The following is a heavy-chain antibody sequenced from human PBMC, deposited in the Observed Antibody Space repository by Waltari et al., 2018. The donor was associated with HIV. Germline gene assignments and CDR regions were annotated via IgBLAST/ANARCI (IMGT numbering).Heavy chain of an antibody. J-gene: IGHJ6*02. V-gene: IGHV4-34*01. CDR2: INHSGYT. CDR1: GASFHAYN. CDR3: TRYKWPGRGYYYGLDV. Sequence: VQLHQWGAGLLTPSETLSLTCAVYGASFHAYNWNWIRQSPGKGLEWLEYINHSGYTHYHPSRTGRVSMSVDTSKNQVSLRLTSVTAADTAVYYCTRYKWPGRGYYYGLDVWGQGTTVVVS. D-gene: IGHD1-1*01.